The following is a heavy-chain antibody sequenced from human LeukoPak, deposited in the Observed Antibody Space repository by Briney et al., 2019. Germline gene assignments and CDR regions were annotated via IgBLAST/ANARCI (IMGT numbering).Heavy chain of an antibody. CDR3: AREYSSGWYEVEYYFDY. CDR1: GYTFTGYY. Sequence: AASVKVSCKASGYTFTGYYMHWVRQAPGQGLEWMGWINPNSGGTNYAQKFQGWVTMTRDTSISTAYMELSRLRSDDTAVYYCAREYSSGWYEVEYYFDYWGRKPWSPSPQ. D-gene: IGHD6-19*01. V-gene: IGHV1-2*04. J-gene: IGHJ4*02. CDR2: INPNSGGT.